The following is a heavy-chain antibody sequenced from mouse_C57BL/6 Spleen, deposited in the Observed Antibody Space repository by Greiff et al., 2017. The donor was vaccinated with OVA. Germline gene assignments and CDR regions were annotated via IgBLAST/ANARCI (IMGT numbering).Heavy chain of an antibody. J-gene: IGHJ2*01. V-gene: IGHV5-4*01. CDR3: ARDHDYSHFDY. CDR2: ISDGGSYT. CDR1: GFTFSSYA. D-gene: IGHD2-4*01. Sequence: DVQLVESGGGLVKPGGSLKLSCAASGFTFSSYAMSWVRQTPEKRLEWVATISDGGSYTYYPDNVKGRFTISRDNAKNNLYLQMSHLKSEDTAMYYCARDHDYSHFDYWGQGTTLTVSS.